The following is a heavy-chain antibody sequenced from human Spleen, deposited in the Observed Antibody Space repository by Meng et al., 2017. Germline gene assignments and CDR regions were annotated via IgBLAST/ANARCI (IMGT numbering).Heavy chain of an antibody. Sequence: SETLSLTCTVSGGSISSGSYYWGWIRQPPGKGLEWIGSTFYGGNTYYNPSLKSRVSISVDMSKNQFSLKMSSVTAADTAVYYCARDRSDSWTEYWGQGTLVTVSS. CDR1: GGSISSGSYY. CDR3: ARDRSDSWTEY. J-gene: IGHJ4*02. D-gene: IGHD6-13*01. V-gene: IGHV4-39*07. CDR2: TFYGGNT.